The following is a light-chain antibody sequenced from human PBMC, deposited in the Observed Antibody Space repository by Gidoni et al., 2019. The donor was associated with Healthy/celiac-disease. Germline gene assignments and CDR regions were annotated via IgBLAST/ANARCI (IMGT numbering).Light chain of an antibody. Sequence: EIVLTQSPGTLSLSPGERATLPCMASQSVSSSYLAWYQQKPGQAPRLLIYGASSRATGIPDRCSGSGSGTDFTLTISRLEPEDFAVYYCQQYGSSPSWTFGQGTKVEIK. J-gene: IGKJ1*01. CDR2: GAS. CDR1: QSVSSSY. CDR3: QQYGSSPSWT. V-gene: IGKV3-20*01.